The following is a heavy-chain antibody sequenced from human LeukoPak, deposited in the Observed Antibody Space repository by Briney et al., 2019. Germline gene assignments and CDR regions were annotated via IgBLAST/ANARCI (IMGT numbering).Heavy chain of an antibody. J-gene: IGHJ4*02. CDR3: ARRGSLDLDYFDY. D-gene: IGHD5-12*01. Sequence: PSETLSLTCTVSGGSISSYYWGWIRQPPGRGLEWIGSIYYSGSTYYNPSLKSRVTISVGTSKNQFSLKLSSVTAADTAVYYCARRGSLDLDYFDYWGQGTLVTVSS. V-gene: IGHV4-39*01. CDR1: GGSISSYY. CDR2: IYYSGST.